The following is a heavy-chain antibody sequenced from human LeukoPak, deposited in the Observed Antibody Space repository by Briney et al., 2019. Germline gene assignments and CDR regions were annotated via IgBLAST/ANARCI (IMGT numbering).Heavy chain of an antibody. CDR3: ARWGYFDSGGYFVVDY. Sequence: PSETLSLTCTVYGGSISLYYWNWIRQPPGERLEWIGWIHYSGSTAYNPSLESRVTMSVDTSKNHISLKMTSVTAADTATYYCARWGYFDSGGYFVVDYWGQGALVTVSS. V-gene: IGHV4-59*01. D-gene: IGHD3-22*01. CDR1: GGSISLYY. J-gene: IGHJ4*02. CDR2: IHYSGST.